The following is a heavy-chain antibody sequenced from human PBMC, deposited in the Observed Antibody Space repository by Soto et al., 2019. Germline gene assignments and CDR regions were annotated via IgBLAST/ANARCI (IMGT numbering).Heavy chain of an antibody. J-gene: IGHJ6*03. CDR3: ASKPSWGVYYYYYYMDV. CDR1: GFTFSSYG. D-gene: IGHD2-2*01. V-gene: IGHV3-30*03. Sequence: GGSLRLSCAASGFTFSSYGMHWVRQAPGKGLEWVAVISYDGSNKYYADSVKGRFTISRDNSKNTLYLQMNSLRAEDTAVYYCASKPSWGVYYYYYYMDVWGKGTTVTVSS. CDR2: ISYDGSNK.